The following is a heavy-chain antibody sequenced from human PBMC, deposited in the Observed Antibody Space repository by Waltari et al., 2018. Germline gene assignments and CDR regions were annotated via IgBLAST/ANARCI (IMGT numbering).Heavy chain of an antibody. V-gene: IGHV4-61*02. J-gene: IGHJ5*02. CDR2: IYTSGRT. Sequence: QVQLQESGPGLVKPSQTLSLTCTVSGGSISSGSYYWSWIRQPAGKGLELIGRIYTSGRTNYNPALKSRVTISVDTSKNQFSLKLSSVTAADTAVYYCARVGVTGRFDPWGQGTLVTVSS. CDR1: GGSISSGSYY. CDR3: ARVGVTGRFDP. D-gene: IGHD1-20*01.